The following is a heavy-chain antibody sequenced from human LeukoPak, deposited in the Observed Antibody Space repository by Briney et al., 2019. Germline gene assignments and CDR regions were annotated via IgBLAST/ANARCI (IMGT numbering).Heavy chain of an antibody. Sequence: ASVKVSCKASGYTFVGYYLHWVRQAPGQGLEWMAWIDPYTGNTHYAQKFQGRITVTRDTSVSTTYMELSWLTSDDTARYYCARDGGARIGGDYRHWGQGTLVTVSS. D-gene: IGHD2-21*02. CDR3: ARDGGARIGGDYRH. CDR2: IDPYTGNT. V-gene: IGHV1-2*02. J-gene: IGHJ4*02. CDR1: GYTFVGYY.